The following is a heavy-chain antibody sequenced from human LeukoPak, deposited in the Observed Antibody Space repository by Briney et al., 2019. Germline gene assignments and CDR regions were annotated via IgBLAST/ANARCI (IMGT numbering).Heavy chain of an antibody. CDR3: ARDLAA. D-gene: IGHD2-15*01. CDR1: GFTFSNYG. CDR2: ISYDGNNK. V-gene: IGHV3-30*03. J-gene: IGHJ4*02. Sequence: GRSLRLSCAASGFTFSNYGIHWVRQAPGKGLEWVAVISYDGNNKYYADSVKGRFTISRDNAKNTLYLQMNSLRAEDTAVYYCARDLAAWGQGTLVTVSS.